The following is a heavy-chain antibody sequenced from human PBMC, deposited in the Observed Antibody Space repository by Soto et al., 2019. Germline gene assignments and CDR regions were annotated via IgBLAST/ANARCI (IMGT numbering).Heavy chain of an antibody. CDR2: IYYSGST. D-gene: IGHD3-10*01. J-gene: IGHJ5*02. V-gene: IGHV4-59*01. CDR1: GGSIISYY. Sequence: SETLSLTCTVSGGSIISYYWSWIRQPPWKGLEWIGYIYYSGSTNYNPSLKSRVTISVDTSKNQFSLKLSSVTAADTAVYYCARGEGGLWFGDRNNWFDPWGQGTLVTVSS. CDR3: ARGEGGLWFGDRNNWFDP.